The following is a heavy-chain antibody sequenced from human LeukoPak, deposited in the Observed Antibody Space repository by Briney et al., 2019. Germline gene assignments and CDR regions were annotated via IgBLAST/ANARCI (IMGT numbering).Heavy chain of an antibody. CDR2: IYYSGST. D-gene: IGHD6-13*01. V-gene: IGHV4-59*08. J-gene: IGHJ5*02. CDR1: GGSISSYY. CDR3: ARLIVGAAAGHNWFDP. Sequence: PSETLSLTCTVSGGSISSYYWSWIRQPPGKGLEWIGYIYYSGSTNYNPFLKSRVTISVDTSKNQFSLKLSSVTAADTAVYYCARLIVGAAAGHNWFDPWGQGTLVTVSS.